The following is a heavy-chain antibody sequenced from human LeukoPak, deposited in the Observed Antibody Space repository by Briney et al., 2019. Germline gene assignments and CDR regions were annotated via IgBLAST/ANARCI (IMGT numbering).Heavy chain of an antibody. CDR1: GFTVSSNY. J-gene: IGHJ4*02. Sequence: PGGSLRLSCAASGFTVSSNYMSWVRQAPGKGLEWVSVIYSGGSTYYADSVKGRFTISREKSKKTLYLQMNTLRAEDTAVYYCARGPYLSEFDYWGQGTLVTVSS. CDR3: ARGPYLSEFDY. CDR2: IYSGGST. D-gene: IGHD1-14*01. V-gene: IGHV3-53*01.